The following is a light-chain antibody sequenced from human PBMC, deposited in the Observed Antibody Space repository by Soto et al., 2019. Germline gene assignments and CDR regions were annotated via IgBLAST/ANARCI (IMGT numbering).Light chain of an antibody. CDR1: QSFGSY. CDR3: QQYGKSPWT. CDR2: GAS. Sequence: EVVLTQSPGTLSLSPGERATLQCRASQSFGSYLAWFQQKPGQAPRLLIFGASGRATGIPDRFSGSGSGTDFTLTISRLDHEDFAVYYCQQYGKSPWTFGQGTTVEIK. J-gene: IGKJ1*01. V-gene: IGKV3-20*01.